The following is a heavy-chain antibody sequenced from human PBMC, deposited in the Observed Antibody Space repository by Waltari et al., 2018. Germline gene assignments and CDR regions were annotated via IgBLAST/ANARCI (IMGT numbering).Heavy chain of an antibody. D-gene: IGHD6-13*01. CDR2: ISPIFGTA. CDR1: GGTFSSYA. Sequence: QVQLVQSGAEVKKPGSSVKVSCKASGGTFSSYAISWVRQAPGQGLEWMGGISPIFGTANDAQKFQGRVTITADESTSTAYMELSSLRSEDTAVYYCARDREEGLPAVGSGMDVWGQGTTVTVSS. J-gene: IGHJ6*02. V-gene: IGHV1-69*01. CDR3: ARDREEGLPAVGSGMDV.